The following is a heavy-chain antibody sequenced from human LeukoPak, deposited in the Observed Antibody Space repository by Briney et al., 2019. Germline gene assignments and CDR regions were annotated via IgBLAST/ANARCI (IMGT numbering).Heavy chain of an antibody. V-gene: IGHV4-39*01. CDR1: GGSISSSSYY. J-gene: IGHJ5*02. D-gene: IGHD2-2*01. CDR2: IYYSGST. Sequence: KPSETLSLTCTVSGGSISSSSYYWGWIRQPPGKGLEWIGSIYYSGSTYYNPSLKSRVTISVDTSKNQFSLKLSSVTAADTAVYYCARRRSSRGHYSSTSCPTRGDNWFDPWGQGTLVTVSS. CDR3: ARRRSSRGHYSSTSCPTRGDNWFDP.